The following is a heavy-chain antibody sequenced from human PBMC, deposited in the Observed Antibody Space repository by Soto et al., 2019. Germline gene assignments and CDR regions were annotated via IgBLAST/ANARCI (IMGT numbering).Heavy chain of an antibody. CDR3: ARDRDWAFDY. CDR1: GFTFSSYS. J-gene: IGHJ4*02. D-gene: IGHD3-9*01. CDR2: IFVSSTTI. Sequence: GSLRLSCVASGFTFSSYSMVWVRQAPGKGLEWISYIFVSSTTIYYADSVKGRFTVSRDNAQNSLFLLMNSLRAEDTAVYYCARDRDWAFDYWGRGTLVTVSS. V-gene: IGHV3-48*04.